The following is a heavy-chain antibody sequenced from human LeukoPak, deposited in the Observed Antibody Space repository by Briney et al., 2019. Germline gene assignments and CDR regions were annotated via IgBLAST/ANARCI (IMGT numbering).Heavy chain of an antibody. CDR3: ARDHRNDYYGMDV. Sequence: GRSLRLSCAASGFTFSSYAMHWVRQAPGKGLEWVAVISYDGSNKYYVDSVKGRFTISRDNSKNTLYLQMNSLRAGDTAVYYCARDHRNDYYGMDVWGQGTTVTVSS. D-gene: IGHD1-1*01. V-gene: IGHV3-30-3*01. J-gene: IGHJ6*02. CDR2: ISYDGSNK. CDR1: GFTFSSYA.